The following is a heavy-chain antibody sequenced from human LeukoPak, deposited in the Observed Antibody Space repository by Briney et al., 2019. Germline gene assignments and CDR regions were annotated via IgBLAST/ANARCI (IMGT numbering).Heavy chain of an antibody. CDR2: MNPNSGNT. J-gene: IGHJ3*02. CDR3: ARTGTLSFRFDI. CDR1: GYTFTSYD. D-gene: IGHD1-7*01. Sequence: ASVKVSCKVSGYTFTSYDINWVRQATGQGLEWMGWMNPNSGNTGYAQKFQGRVTMTRNTSISTAYMELSSLRSEDTAVYYCARTGTLSFRFDIWGQGTMVTVSS. V-gene: IGHV1-8*01.